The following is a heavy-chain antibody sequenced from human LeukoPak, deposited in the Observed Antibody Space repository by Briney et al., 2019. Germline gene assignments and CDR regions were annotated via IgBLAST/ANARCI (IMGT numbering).Heavy chain of an antibody. Sequence: PGGSLRLSCAASGFSVGAYAMSWVRQAPGKGLEWVAHISESYGPTYQPDSVKGRFTISRDSSENTLFLQMNSLRAEDTAVYYCATQDLVVPDYWGQGTLVTVSS. V-gene: IGHV3-23*01. J-gene: IGHJ4*02. D-gene: IGHD2-15*01. CDR2: ISESYGPT. CDR3: ATQDLVVPDY. CDR1: GFSVGAYA.